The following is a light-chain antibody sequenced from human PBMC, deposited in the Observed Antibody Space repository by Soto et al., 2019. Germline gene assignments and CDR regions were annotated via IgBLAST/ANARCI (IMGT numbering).Light chain of an antibody. V-gene: IGLV2-23*01. CDR1: NSDVGSYNF. CDR2: EGS. Sequence: QSALTQPASVSGSPGQSITISCTGSNSDVGSYNFVSWHQQHPGKAPKLMIYEGSKRPSGVSNRFSGSKSGNTASLTISGLQAEDEADYYCCSYAGSSTWVFGGGTKLTVL. CDR3: CSYAGSSTWV. J-gene: IGLJ3*02.